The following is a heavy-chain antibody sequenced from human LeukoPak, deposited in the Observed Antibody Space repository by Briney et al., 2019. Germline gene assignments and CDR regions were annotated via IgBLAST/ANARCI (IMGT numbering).Heavy chain of an antibody. D-gene: IGHD2-2*01. Sequence: SETLSLTCTVSGGSISSSSYYWGWIRQPPGKGLEWIGSIYYSGSTYYNPSLKSRVTISVDTSKNQFSLKLSSVTAADTAVYYCARDRYQLLFGEDRAFDIWGQGTMVTVSS. J-gene: IGHJ3*02. V-gene: IGHV4-39*07. CDR3: ARDRYQLLFGEDRAFDI. CDR2: IYYSGST. CDR1: GGSISSSSYY.